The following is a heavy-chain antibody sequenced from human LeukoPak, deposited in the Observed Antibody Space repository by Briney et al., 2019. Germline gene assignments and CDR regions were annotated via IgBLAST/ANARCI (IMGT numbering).Heavy chain of an antibody. CDR2: ISDNGINQ. J-gene: IGHJ1*01. Sequence: GGSLRLSCAAPGFPFSTYGMHWVRQAPGKGLEWVAVISDNGINQYYVDSVKGRFTISRDNARNSLHLQMNSLRSEDTAVYYCARSDQYVVVRDAEYFQHWGQGTLVTVSS. D-gene: IGHD3-22*01. CDR1: GFPFSTYG. V-gene: IGHV3-30*03. CDR3: ARSDQYVVVRDAEYFQH.